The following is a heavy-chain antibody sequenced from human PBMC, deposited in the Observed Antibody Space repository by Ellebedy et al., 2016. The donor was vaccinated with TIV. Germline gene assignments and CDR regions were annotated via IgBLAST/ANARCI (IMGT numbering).Heavy chain of an antibody. Sequence: AASVKVSCKASGYTFTGYFLHWVRQAPGQGLEWMGCINPNSGDTYYAQKFQGRITVTGDTSINTAYIDLRGLQSDDTAVFDCARELSLSVSPGNYGLDVWGQGTTVTVS. CDR1: GYTFTGYF. J-gene: IGHJ6*02. CDR2: INPNSGDT. D-gene: IGHD3-10*01. CDR3: ARELSLSVSPGNYGLDV. V-gene: IGHV1-2*02.